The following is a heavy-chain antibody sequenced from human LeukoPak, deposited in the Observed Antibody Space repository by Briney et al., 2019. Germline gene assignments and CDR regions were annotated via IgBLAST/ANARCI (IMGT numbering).Heavy chain of an antibody. Sequence: PSETLSLTCAVYGGSFSGYYWSWIRQPPRKGLEWIGEINHSGSTNYNPSLKSRVTISVDTSKNQFSLKLSSVTAADTAVYYCARGVQGKVCSGGSCGYGMDVWGQGTTVTVSS. V-gene: IGHV4-34*01. J-gene: IGHJ6*02. CDR2: INHSGST. D-gene: IGHD2-15*01. CDR1: GGSFSGYY. CDR3: ARGVQGKVCSGGSCGYGMDV.